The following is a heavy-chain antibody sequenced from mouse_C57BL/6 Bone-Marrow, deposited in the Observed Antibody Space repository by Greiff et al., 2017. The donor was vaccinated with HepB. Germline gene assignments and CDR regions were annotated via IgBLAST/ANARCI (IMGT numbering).Heavy chain of an antibody. V-gene: IGHV1-81*01. CDR1: GYTFTSYG. CDR3: AIYYGSSDGY. CDR2: IYPRSGNT. Sequence: QVQLKQSGAELARPGASVKLSCKASGYTFTSYGISWVKQRTGQGLEWIGEIYPRSGNTYYNEKFKGKATLTADKSSSSAYMELRSLTSEDAAVYFCAIYYGSSDGYWGQGTTLTVSS. D-gene: IGHD1-1*01. J-gene: IGHJ2*01.